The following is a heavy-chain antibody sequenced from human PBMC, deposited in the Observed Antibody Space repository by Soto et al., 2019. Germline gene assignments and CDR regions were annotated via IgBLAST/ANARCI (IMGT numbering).Heavy chain of an antibody. Sequence: SVKVSCKASGGTFSGYAISWVRQAPGQGLEWMGGIIPIFGTANTAQKFQGRVTITADESTSTAYRELSGLRSEDTAVYYCARDFVVEPAESLGDYYSGMAVWGQGTTVTVSS. D-gene: IGHD2-2*01. J-gene: IGHJ6*02. CDR2: IIPIFGTA. CDR1: GGTFSGYA. V-gene: IGHV1-69*13. CDR3: ARDFVVEPAESLGDYYSGMAV.